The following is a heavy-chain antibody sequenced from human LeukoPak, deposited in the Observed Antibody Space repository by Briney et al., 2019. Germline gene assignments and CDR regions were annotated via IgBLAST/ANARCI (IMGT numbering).Heavy chain of an antibody. V-gene: IGHV3-7*03. J-gene: IGHJ4*02. Sequence: GGSLRLSCAASGFSFSRYWMSWVRQAPGKGLEWVANMNQDGSEKNYVDSVKGRFTISRDNFKNTLYLQMNSLRVEDTAVYYCAKWVSGWYKNYFDQWGQGTLVTVSS. CDR3: AKWVSGWYKNYFDQ. CDR1: GFSFSRYW. D-gene: IGHD6-19*01. CDR2: MNQDGSEK.